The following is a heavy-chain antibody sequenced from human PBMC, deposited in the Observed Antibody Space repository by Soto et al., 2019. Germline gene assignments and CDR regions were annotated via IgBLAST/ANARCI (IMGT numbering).Heavy chain of an antibody. V-gene: IGHV3-33*01. D-gene: IGHD6-13*01. CDR2: IWYDGSNK. CDR1: GFTFSSYG. Sequence: GGSLRLSCAASGFTFSSYGMHWVRQAPGKGLEWVAVIWYDGSNKYYADSVKGRFTISRDNSKNTLYLQMNSLRAEDTAVYYCARAPDSSWYYFDYWGQGTLVTVSS. J-gene: IGHJ4*02. CDR3: ARAPDSSWYYFDY.